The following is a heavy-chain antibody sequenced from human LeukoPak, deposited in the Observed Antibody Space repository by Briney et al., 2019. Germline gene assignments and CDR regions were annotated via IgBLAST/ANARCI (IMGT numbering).Heavy chain of an antibody. CDR3: ARVDHYDFWVFP. J-gene: IGHJ5*02. CDR1: GYTFTGYY. D-gene: IGHD3-3*01. V-gene: IGHV1-2*02. CDR2: INPNSGGT. Sequence: ASVKVSCKASGYTFTGYYMHWVRQAPGQGLEWMGWINPNSGGTNYAQKFQGRVTMTRDTSISTAYMELSRLRSDDTAVYYCARVDHYDFWVFPWGQGTLVTVSS.